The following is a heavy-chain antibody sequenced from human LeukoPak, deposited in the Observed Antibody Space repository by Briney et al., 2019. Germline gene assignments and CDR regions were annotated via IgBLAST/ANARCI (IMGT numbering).Heavy chain of an antibody. CDR2: IYHSGST. J-gene: IGHJ4*02. V-gene: IGHV4-38-2*01. CDR3: ARLRGFFDY. Sequence: SETLSLTCAVSGYSFSSGYYWGWIRQPPGKGLEWIGSIYHSGSTYYNPSLKSRVTISVDTSKNQFSLKLSSVTAADTAVYYCARLRGFFDYWGQGTLVTVSS. CDR1: GYSFSSGYY.